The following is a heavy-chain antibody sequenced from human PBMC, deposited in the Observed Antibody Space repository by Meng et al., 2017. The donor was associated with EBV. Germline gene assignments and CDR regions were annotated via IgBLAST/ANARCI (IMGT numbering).Heavy chain of an antibody. CDR3: ASESGRGYTPDY. V-gene: IGHV1-69*01. J-gene: IGHJ4*02. CDR1: GGPFRYYA. Sequence: QVHLVQSAAEVKKAGSSVKVSCKTSGGPFRYYAISWVRQAPGQGLEWLGGFLPRLGAPNYAQKFHGRVKITADESTSTHYMDLSSLRSEDTAIYYCASESGRGYTPDYWGQGTLVTVSS. CDR2: FLPRLGAP. D-gene: IGHD3-10*01.